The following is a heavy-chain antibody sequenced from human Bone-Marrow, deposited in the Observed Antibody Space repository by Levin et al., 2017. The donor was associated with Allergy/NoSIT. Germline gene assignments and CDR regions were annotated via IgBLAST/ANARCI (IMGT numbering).Heavy chain of an antibody. V-gene: IGHV1-8*01. D-gene: IGHD2-2*01. CDR2: MNPNSGNT. CDR3: ARATEDIVVVPAAHHYYYYGMDV. CDR1: GYTFTSYD. J-gene: IGHJ6*02. Sequence: GESLKISCKASGYTFTSYDINWVRQATGQGLEWMGWMNPNSGNTGYAQKFQGRVTMTRNTSISTAYMELSSLRSEDTAVYYCARATEDIVVVPAAHHYYYYGMDVWGQGTTVTVSS.